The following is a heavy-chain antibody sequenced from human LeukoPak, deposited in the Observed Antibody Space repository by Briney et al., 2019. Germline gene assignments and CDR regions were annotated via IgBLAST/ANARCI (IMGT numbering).Heavy chain of an antibody. D-gene: IGHD5-12*01. CDR2: IYYSGST. V-gene: IGHV4-59*11. CDR1: GGSISSHY. J-gene: IGHJ3*02. Sequence: SETLSLTCTVSGGSISSHYWSWIRQPPGEGLEWIGYIYYSGSTNYNPSLKSRVTISVDTSKNQFSLKLSSVTAADTAVYYCARGSYEGFGIWGQGTMVTVSS. CDR3: ARGSYEGFGI.